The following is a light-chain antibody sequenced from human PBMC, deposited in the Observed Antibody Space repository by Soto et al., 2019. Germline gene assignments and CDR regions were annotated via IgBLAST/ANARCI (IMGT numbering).Light chain of an antibody. CDR1: QSIRIY. CDR3: QQYDNLPPTWT. CDR2: SAS. V-gene: IGKV1-33*01. J-gene: IGKJ1*01. Sequence: DIQMTQSPSSLSASVGDRVTITCRASQSIRIYLNWYQQKPGKAPNVLIYSASTLQSGVPSRFSGSGSGTDFTLTISNLQPEDIATYYCQQYDNLPPTWTFGQGTKVDIK.